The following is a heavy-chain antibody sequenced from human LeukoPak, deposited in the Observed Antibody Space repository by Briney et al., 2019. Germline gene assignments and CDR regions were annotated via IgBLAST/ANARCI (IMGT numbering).Heavy chain of an antibody. Sequence: GGSLRLSCAASGFTFSNYNMNWVRQPPGKGLQWVSYISSSSNIIYCADSVKGRFTISRDNAKNSLFLQMNSLRAEDTAVYYCARDFAREFTIDYWGQGTLVTVSS. D-gene: IGHD3-10*01. J-gene: IGHJ4*02. V-gene: IGHV3-48*01. CDR1: GFTFSNYN. CDR3: ARDFAREFTIDY. CDR2: ISSSSNII.